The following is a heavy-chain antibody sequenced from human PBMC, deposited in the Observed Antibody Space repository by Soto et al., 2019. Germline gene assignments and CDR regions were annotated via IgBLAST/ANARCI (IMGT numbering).Heavy chain of an antibody. CDR2: ISYDGSNK. CDR1: GFTFSSYG. CDR3: AKVVKQWLVPSWMDV. J-gene: IGHJ6*02. D-gene: IGHD6-19*01. Sequence: QVQLVESGGGVVQPGRSLRLSCAASGFTFSSYGMHWVRQAPGKGLEWVAVISYDGSNKYYADSVKGRFTISRDNSKNTLYLQMNSLRAEDTAVYYCAKVVKQWLVPSWMDVWGQGTTVTVSS. V-gene: IGHV3-30*18.